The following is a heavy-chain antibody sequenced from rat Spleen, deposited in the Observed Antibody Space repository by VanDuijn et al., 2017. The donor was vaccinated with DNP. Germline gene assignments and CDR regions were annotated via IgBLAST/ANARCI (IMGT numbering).Heavy chain of an antibody. CDR3: ARPIFNYGSFSEGYFDY. CDR1: GFTFSNYG. J-gene: IGHJ2*01. V-gene: IGHV5S13*01. CDR2: ITSSGGST. D-gene: IGHD1-3*01. Sequence: EVQLVESGGGLVQPGRSLKLSCAASGFTFSNYGMAWIRQVPGKGLEWVASITSSGGSTYYPDSVKGRFTISRDNAKNTLYLQMNSLRSEDTATYYCARPIFNYGSFSEGYFDYWGQGVMVTVSS.